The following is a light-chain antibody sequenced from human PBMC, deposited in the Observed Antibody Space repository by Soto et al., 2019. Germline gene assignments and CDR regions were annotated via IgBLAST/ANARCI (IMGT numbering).Light chain of an antibody. CDR3: QQLNSYPRT. Sequence: DIQLTQSPSFLSASVGDRVTITCRASQGISSYLAWYQQKPGRAPQLLIYDASTLQSGVPSRFSGSGSGTDFTLTISSLQPEDFATYYCQQLNSYPRTFGQGTKVEIK. CDR1: QGISSY. CDR2: DAS. V-gene: IGKV1-9*01. J-gene: IGKJ1*01.